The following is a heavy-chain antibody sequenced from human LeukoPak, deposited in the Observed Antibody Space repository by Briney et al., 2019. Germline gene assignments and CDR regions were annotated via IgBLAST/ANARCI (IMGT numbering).Heavy chain of an antibody. CDR2: IQYSGST. D-gene: IGHD1-1*01. CDR1: GGSISSSNW. V-gene: IGHV4-61*01. J-gene: IGHJ6*03. Sequence: SETLSLTCAVSGGSISSSNWWSWIRQPPGKGLEWIGYIQYSGSTNYNPSLKSRVTISVDTSKNQFSLKLGSVTAADTAVYYCARVSWFPGTSYYYMDVWGKGTTVTVSS. CDR3: ARVSWFPGTSYYYMDV.